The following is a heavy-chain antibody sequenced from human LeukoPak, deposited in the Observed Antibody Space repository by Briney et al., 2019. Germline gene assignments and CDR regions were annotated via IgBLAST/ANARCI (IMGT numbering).Heavy chain of an antibody. CDR2: IKQDGNEK. V-gene: IGHV3-7*01. J-gene: IGHJ6*02. CDR3: ARDRLTGGYGMDV. Sequence: GSLRLSCAASGFTFSSYWMNWVRQAPGKGLEWVANIKQDGNEKYYVDSVKGRFTISRDNAKNSLYLQMNSLRAEDTAVYYCARDRLTGGYGMDVWGQGTTVTVSS. D-gene: IGHD7-27*01. CDR1: GFTFSSYW.